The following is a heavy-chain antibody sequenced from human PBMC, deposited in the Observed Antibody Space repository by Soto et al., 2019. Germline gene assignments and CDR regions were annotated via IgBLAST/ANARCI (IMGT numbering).Heavy chain of an antibody. CDR1: GGSVSIGDYL. CDR2: IHDSGNT. D-gene: IGHD4-17*01. Sequence: SETLSLTCTVFGGSVSIGDYLWSWIRQRPGKGLEWIGYIHDSGNTYYNPSLKSRVTISLDTSKNQFSLKVTSMTAADTAVYFCARARGGDSGDYASLFDRWGQGKPGHRLL. V-gene: IGHV4-30-4*01. J-gene: IGHJ5*02. CDR3: ARARGGDSGDYASLFDR.